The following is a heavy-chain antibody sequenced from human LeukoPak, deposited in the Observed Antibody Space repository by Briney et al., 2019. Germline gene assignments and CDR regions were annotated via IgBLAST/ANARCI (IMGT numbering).Heavy chain of an antibody. D-gene: IGHD6-19*01. Sequence: KPSETLSLTCTVSGGSISSHYWSWIRQPPGKGLEWIGSIYYSGSTYYNPSLKSRVTISVDTSKNQFSLKLSSVTAADTAVYYCARHKYSSGWPPEGAFDIWGQGTMVTVSS. V-gene: IGHV4-39*01. CDR3: ARHKYSSGWPPEGAFDI. CDR1: GGSISSHY. J-gene: IGHJ3*02. CDR2: IYYSGST.